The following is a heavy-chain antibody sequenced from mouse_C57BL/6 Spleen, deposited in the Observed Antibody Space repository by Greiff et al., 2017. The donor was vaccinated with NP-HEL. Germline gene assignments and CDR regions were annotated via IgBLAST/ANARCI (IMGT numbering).Heavy chain of an antibody. CDR1: GYTFTSYW. D-gene: IGHD1-1*01. Sequence: QVQLKQSGAELVKPGASVKLSCKASGYTFTSYWMHWVKQRPGQGLEWIGMIHPNSGSTNYNEKFKSKATLTVDKSSSTAYMQLSSLTSEDSAVYYCARKFSDYYGSSDWYFDVWGTGTTVTVSS. CDR2: IHPNSGST. V-gene: IGHV1-64*01. CDR3: ARKFSDYYGSSDWYFDV. J-gene: IGHJ1*03.